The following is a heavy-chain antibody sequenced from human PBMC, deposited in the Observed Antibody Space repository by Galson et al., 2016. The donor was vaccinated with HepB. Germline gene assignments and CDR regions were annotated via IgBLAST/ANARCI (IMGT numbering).Heavy chain of an antibody. V-gene: IGHV3-7*01. CDR3: ARSRGNDL. CDR1: GFNFSWYW. J-gene: IGHJ5*02. CDR2: IKQDGSYR. Sequence: SLRLSCAASGFNFSWYWMTWVRQSPGKGLEWVANIKQDGSYRHYVDSVKGRFTVSRDDAKNSLYLEMNSLRVEDTAVYYCARSRGNDLWGQGTLVIVSS.